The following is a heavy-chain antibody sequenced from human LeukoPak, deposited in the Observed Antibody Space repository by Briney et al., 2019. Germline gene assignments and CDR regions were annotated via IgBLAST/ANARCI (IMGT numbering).Heavy chain of an antibody. V-gene: IGHV3-30-3*01. CDR1: GFTFSKYA. Sequence: GGSLRLSCAASGFTFSKYAMHWGRQAPGKGVGWMGIISYDGSNKDCADSVKGRFTISRDNSKNTLYLQVNGLRTEDTAVYYCARRMGATPVGNAFDIWGQGTMVTVSS. CDR3: ARRMGATPVGNAFDI. CDR2: ISYDGSNK. D-gene: IGHD1-26*01. J-gene: IGHJ3*02.